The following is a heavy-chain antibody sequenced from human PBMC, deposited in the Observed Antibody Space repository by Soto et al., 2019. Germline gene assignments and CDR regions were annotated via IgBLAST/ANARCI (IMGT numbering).Heavy chain of an antibody. J-gene: IGHJ4*02. V-gene: IGHV4-4*02. CDR2: IYHSGNT. D-gene: IGHD3-10*01. CDR3: ARLWGEGRGDY. Sequence: QVQLQESGPGLVKPSGTLSLTCAVSGGSISSSIWWSWVRQNPGKRLDWIREIYHSGNTNYNPSLKSRLTTAGDPSTKQFSLQRSSVTGADTAVYYCARLWGEGRGDYWGQGTLVTVSS. CDR1: GGSISSSIW.